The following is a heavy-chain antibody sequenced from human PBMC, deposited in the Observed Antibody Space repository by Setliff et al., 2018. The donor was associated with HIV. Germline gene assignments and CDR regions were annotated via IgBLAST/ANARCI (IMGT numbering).Heavy chain of an antibody. J-gene: IGHJ4*02. CDR3: AKLQEGHVYSHYDS. D-gene: IGHD2-21*01. V-gene: IGHV3-23*01. Sequence: GGSLRLSCAASGFNFTSYAMNGVRQAPGKGLEWVSSINGSGSTTYYADSVKGRLTVSRDNSQNALYLHMNSLRAEDTAVYYCAKLQEGHVYSHYDSWGQGTMVTVSS. CDR1: GFNFTSYA. CDR2: INGSGSTT.